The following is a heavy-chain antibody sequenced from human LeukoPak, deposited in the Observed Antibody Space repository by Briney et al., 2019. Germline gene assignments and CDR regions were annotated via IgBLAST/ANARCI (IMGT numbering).Heavy chain of an antibody. CDR1: GGTFSSYA. D-gene: IGHD5-18*01. CDR2: IIPIFGTA. CDR3: ARGAGYSYGPEDDY. J-gene: IGHJ4*02. V-gene: IGHV1-69*06. Sequence: SVKVSCKASGGTFSSYAISWVRQAPGQGLEWMGGIIPIFGTANYVQKFQGRVTITADKSTSTAYMELSSLRSEDTAVYYCARGAGYSYGPEDDYWGQGTLVTVSS.